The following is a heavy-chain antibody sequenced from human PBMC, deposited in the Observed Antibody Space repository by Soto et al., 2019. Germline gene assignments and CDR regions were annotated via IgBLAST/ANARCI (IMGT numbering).Heavy chain of an antibody. CDR2: ISYDGSNK. CDR3: ARDWRVRGGGLGDAFDI. D-gene: IGHD3-10*01. Sequence: QVQLVESGGGVVQPGRSLRLSCAASGFTFSSYGMHWVRQAPGKGLEWVAVISYDGSNKYYADSVKGRFTISRDNSKNTLYLQMNSLRAEDTAVYYCARDWRVRGGGLGDAFDIWGQGTMVTVSS. J-gene: IGHJ3*02. V-gene: IGHV3-30*03. CDR1: GFTFSSYG.